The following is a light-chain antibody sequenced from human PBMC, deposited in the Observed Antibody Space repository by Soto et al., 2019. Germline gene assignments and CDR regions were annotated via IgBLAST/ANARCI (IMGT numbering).Light chain of an antibody. V-gene: IGLV2-8*01. Sequence: QPALTQPPSASGSFGQSVTISCTGTSSDVGGYNYVSWYQQHPGKAPKLMIYEVSERPSGVPDRFSGSKSGNTASLTASGLQADDEADYYCSSYSGTNYHYVFGTGTKVTVL. J-gene: IGLJ1*01. CDR1: SSDVGGYNY. CDR3: SSYSGTNYHYV. CDR2: EVS.